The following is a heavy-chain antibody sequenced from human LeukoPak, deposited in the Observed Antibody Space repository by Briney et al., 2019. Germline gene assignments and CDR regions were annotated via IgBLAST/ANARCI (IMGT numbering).Heavy chain of an antibody. Sequence: GGSLRLSCAASGFTFSSYWMSWVRQAPGKGLEWVANIKQDGSEKYYVDSVKGRFTISRDNAKNSLYLQMNSLRAEDTAVYYCARALQRYYYYYMDVWGKGTTVTVSS. CDR2: IKQDGSEK. CDR3: ARALQRYYYYYMDV. CDR1: GFTFSSYW. D-gene: IGHD2-2*01. V-gene: IGHV3-7*01. J-gene: IGHJ6*03.